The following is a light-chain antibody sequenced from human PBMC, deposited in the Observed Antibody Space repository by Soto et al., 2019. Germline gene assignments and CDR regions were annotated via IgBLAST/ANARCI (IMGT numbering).Light chain of an antibody. CDR3: CSYAGSSTPSYV. Sequence: QSVLTQPASVSGSPGQSITISCTGTSSDVGSYNLVSWYQQHPGKAPKLMIYEVSKRPSGVSNRFSGSKSGNTASLTIPGLQAEDEADYYCCSYAGSSTPSYVFGTGTKVTVL. CDR2: EVS. V-gene: IGLV2-23*02. CDR1: SSDVGSYNL. J-gene: IGLJ1*01.